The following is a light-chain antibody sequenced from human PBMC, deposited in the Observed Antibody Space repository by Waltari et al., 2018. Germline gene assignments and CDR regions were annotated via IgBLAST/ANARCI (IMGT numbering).Light chain of an antibody. Sequence: DIVMTQSPLPLPVTPGEPASISCRSSQSLLHSNGYNSLDWYLQKPGQSPQLLIYLGSNRASGVPDRFSGSGSGTDFTLKISRVEAEDVGVYYCMQALQTPYTFGQGTQLEIK. CDR2: LGS. CDR3: MQALQTPYT. V-gene: IGKV2-28*01. J-gene: IGKJ2*01. CDR1: QSLLHSNGYNS.